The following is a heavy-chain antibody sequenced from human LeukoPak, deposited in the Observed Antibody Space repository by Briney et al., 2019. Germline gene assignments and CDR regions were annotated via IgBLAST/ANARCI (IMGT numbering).Heavy chain of an antibody. CDR1: GGTFSSYA. J-gene: IGHJ6*03. Sequence: SVKVSCKASGGTFSSYAISWVRQAPGQGLEWMGGIIPMFNTTKYAQKFQDRVTITADKSTSTAYMELSSLRAEDTAVYYCARDLLRGRYYYYMDVWGKGTTVTVSS. CDR2: IIPMFNTT. CDR3: ARDLLRGRYYYYMDV. V-gene: IGHV1-69*06.